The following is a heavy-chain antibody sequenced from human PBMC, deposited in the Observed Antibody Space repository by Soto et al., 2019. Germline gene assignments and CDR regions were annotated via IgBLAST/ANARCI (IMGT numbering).Heavy chain of an antibody. CDR2: TSHSGNT. Sequence: SETLSLTCVVSDGSINSNTWWSWVRQPPDKGLEWIGETSHSGNTKYKPSLKSRVTISVDRSKSQFSLRLTSVTAADTAAYYCSRNGGRFFDYWGPGTLVTVSS. CDR1: DGSINSNTW. V-gene: IGHV4-4*02. CDR3: SRNGGRFFDY. D-gene: IGHD2-8*01. J-gene: IGHJ4*02.